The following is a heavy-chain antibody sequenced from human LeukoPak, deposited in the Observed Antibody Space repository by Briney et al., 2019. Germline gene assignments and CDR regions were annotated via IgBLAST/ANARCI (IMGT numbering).Heavy chain of an antibody. CDR2: INPSGGST. CDR3: ARGILPYYYDSSGYYYNWFDP. Sequence: ASVKVSCKASGYTFTSYYMHWVRQAPGQGLEWMGIINPSGGSTSYAQKFQGRVTMTRDTSTSTVYMELSSLGSEDTAVYYCARGILPYYYDSSGYYYNWFDPWGQGTLVTVSS. CDR1: GYTFTSYY. D-gene: IGHD3-22*01. J-gene: IGHJ5*02. V-gene: IGHV1-46*01.